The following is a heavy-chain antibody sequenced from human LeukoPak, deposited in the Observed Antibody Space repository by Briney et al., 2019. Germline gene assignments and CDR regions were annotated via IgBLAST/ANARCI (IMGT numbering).Heavy chain of an antibody. V-gene: IGHV1-2*02. J-gene: IGHJ4*02. D-gene: IGHD1-26*01. CDR2: NNPNNGGT. CDR1: GYTFTSYY. Sequence: ASVKVSCKSSGYTFTSYYMHWVRQAPGQGLEWMGWNNPNNGGTNYAQKFQGRVTMTRDTSISTAYMELSRLRSDDTAVYYCARGYALYSGRYIDFDYWGQGTLVTVSS. CDR3: ARGYALYSGRYIDFDY.